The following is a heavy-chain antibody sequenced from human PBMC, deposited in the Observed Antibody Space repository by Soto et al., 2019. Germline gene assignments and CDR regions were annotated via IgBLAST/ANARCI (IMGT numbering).Heavy chain of an antibody. D-gene: IGHD6-13*01. Sequence: QVQLVESGGGVVQPGRSLRLSCAASGFTFSSYGMHWVRQAPGKGLEWVAVIWYDGSNKYYADSVKGRFTISRDNSKNTLYLQMNSLRAEDTAVYYCERDASAAGLDYWGQGTLVTVFS. CDR3: ERDASAAGLDY. CDR2: IWYDGSNK. V-gene: IGHV3-33*01. J-gene: IGHJ4*02. CDR1: GFTFSSYG.